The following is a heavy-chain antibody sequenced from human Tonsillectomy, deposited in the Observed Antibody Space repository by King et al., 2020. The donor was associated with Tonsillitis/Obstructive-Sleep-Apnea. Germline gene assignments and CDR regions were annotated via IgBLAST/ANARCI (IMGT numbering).Heavy chain of an antibody. J-gene: IGHJ6*02. D-gene: IGHD3-10*01. CDR1: GFTFSTYG. CDR3: ARDTHYYGSGSYYPRHYYGMDV. V-gene: IGHV3-33*01. Sequence: VQLVESGGGVVQPGRSLRISCAASGFTFSTYGIHWVRQAPGKGLEWVAIIWHDGINKYYADSVKGRFTISGDNSKNTLYLEMNSLRAEDTAVYYCARDTHYYGSGSYYPRHYYGMDVWGQGTTVTVSS. CDR2: IWHDGINK.